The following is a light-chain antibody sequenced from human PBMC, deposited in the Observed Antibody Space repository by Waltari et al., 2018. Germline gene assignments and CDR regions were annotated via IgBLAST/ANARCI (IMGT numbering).Light chain of an antibody. J-gene: IGLJ2*01. CDR3: CSYAGSYPVV. CDR2: DVS. V-gene: IGLV2-11*01. Sequence: QSALTQPRSVSGSPGQSVTISCTGTSSDVCGYHYVSWYQQHPGKAPKLMIYDVSKRPSGVPDRFSGSKSGNTASLTISGLQAEDEADYYCCSYAGSYPVVFGGGTKLTVL. CDR1: SSDVCGYHY.